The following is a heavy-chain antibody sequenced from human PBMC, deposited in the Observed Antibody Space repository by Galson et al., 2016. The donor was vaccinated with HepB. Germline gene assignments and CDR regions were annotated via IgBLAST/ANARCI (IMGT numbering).Heavy chain of an antibody. V-gene: IGHV1-18*01. J-gene: IGHJ5*02. CDR2: ISAHNGNL. CDR3: ARVLEYYYGSGSYSSWFDP. Sequence: SVKVSCKASGYTFTSYGISWVRQAPGQGLEWMAWISAHNGNLSYAQKFQGRVTMTRDTSTSTAYMELRSLRSDDTAVYYCARVLEYYYGSGSYSSWFDPWGQGTLVAGSS. CDR1: GYTFTSYG. D-gene: IGHD3-10*01.